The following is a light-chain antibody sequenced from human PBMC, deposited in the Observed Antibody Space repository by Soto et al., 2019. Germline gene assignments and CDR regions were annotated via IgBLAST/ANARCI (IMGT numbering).Light chain of an antibody. CDR2: AAS. Sequence: DIQMTQSPSSLSASVGDRVTITCRASQSISNSLNWYQQRPGRAPKLLVYAASTLQSGVPSRFSGSGSGTDFNLTISNLQHEDFATYYCQHFYPTPPVTFGQGTRLQIK. CDR3: QHFYPTPPVT. CDR1: QSISNS. J-gene: IGKJ5*01. V-gene: IGKV1-39*01.